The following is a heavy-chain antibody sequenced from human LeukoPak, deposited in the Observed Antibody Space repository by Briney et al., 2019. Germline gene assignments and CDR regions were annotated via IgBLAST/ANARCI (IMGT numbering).Heavy chain of an antibody. CDR1: GFTFSSYW. CDR3: VRGGYYVSGSFDY. J-gene: IGHJ4*02. D-gene: IGHD3-10*01. Sequence: HRGRSQSLSCAPAGFTFSSYWMHWARHVPGEGLVWLSCLKSDGSSTSYADSVKGRFTISRDNAKNTLYLQMNSLRAEDTAVYYCVRGGYYVSGSFDYWGQGTLVTVSS. CDR2: LKSDGSST. V-gene: IGHV3-74*01.